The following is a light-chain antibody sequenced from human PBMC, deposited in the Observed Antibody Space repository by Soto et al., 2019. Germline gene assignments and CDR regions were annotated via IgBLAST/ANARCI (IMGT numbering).Light chain of an antibody. CDR1: NSDIGGYNY. J-gene: IGLJ3*02. Sequence: QSVLTQPRSVSGSPGQSVTISCTGTNSDIGGYNYVSWYQQHPGKAPKVMIYDVSRRPSGVPDRFSGSKSGNTASLTISGLQAEDEADYFCCSYAGTSTFWVFGGGTKVTVL. CDR2: DVS. V-gene: IGLV2-11*01. CDR3: CSYAGTSTFWV.